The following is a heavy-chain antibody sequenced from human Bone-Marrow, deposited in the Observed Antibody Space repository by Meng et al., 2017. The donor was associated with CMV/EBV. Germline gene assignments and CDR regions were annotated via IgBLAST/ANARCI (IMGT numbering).Heavy chain of an antibody. CDR3: ARVVPAAMYYYYYGMDV. CDR1: GFTFSHSG. D-gene: IGHD2-2*01. J-gene: IGHJ6*02. CDR2: IDGSGTDR. Sequence: GGSLRLSCIISGFTFSHSGMSWVRHVPGMGLEWVSTIDGSGTDRHYADHVKGRFTISRDNAKNSLYLQMNSLRAEDTAVYYCARVVPAAMYYYYYGMDVWGQGTTVTVSS. V-gene: IGHV3-21*01.